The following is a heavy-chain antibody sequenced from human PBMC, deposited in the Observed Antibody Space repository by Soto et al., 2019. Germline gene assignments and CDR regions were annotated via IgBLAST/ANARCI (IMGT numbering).Heavy chain of an antibody. V-gene: IGHV1-69*02. CDR3: ATAVRTKEMATIKVDY. CDR2: IIPILGIA. D-gene: IGHD5-12*01. J-gene: IGHJ4*02. Sequence: QVQLVQSGAEVKKPGSSVKVSCKASGGTFSSYTISWVRQAPGQGLEWMGRIIPILGIANYAQKFQGRVTITADKSTSTAYMELSSLRSEDTAVYYCATAVRTKEMATIKVDYWGQGTLVTVSS. CDR1: GGTFSSYT.